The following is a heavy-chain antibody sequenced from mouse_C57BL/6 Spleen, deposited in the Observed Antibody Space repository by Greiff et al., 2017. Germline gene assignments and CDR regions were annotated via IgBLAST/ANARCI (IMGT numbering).Heavy chain of an antibody. V-gene: IGHV1-15*01. J-gene: IGHJ2*01. CDR2: IDPETGGT. CDR1: GYTFTDYE. Sequence: VKLMESGAELVRPGASVTLSCKASGYTFTDYEMHWVKQTPVHGLEWIGAIDPETGGTAYNQKFKGKAILTADKSSSTAYMELRSLTSEDSAVYYCTPIYSGYWGQGTTLTVSS. D-gene: IGHD2-1*01. CDR3: TPIYSGY.